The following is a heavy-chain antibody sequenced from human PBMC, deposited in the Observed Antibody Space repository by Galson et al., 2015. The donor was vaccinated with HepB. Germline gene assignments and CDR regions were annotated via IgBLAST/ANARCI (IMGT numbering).Heavy chain of an antibody. CDR1: GFTFTDYS. CDR3: ATATLGCFDP. Sequence: SLRLSCAASGFTFTDYSMSWIRQAPGKGLEWVSYISATGTTTIFYADSVKGRFTISRDNAKNSLYMQMNSLRAEDTAVYYCATATLGCFDPWGQGTLVTVSS. J-gene: IGHJ5*02. CDR2: ISATGTTTI. V-gene: IGHV3-11*01. D-gene: IGHD2/OR15-2a*01.